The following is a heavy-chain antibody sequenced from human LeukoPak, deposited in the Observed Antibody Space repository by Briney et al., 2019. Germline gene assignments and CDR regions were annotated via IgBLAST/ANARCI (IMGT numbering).Heavy chain of an antibody. CDR2: INPRGGSA. D-gene: IGHD3-10*01. J-gene: IGHJ4*02. CDR3: ARDYHGSGSLTTFDY. Sequence: ASVKVSCKAAGYTFTSFYMHWVRQAPGQGLEWMGIINPRGGSATSAQKFQGRVTLTRDTSTSTVYMELSSLRSDDTAVYYCARDYHGSGSLTTFDYWGQGTLVTVSS. CDR1: GYTFTSFY. V-gene: IGHV1-46*01.